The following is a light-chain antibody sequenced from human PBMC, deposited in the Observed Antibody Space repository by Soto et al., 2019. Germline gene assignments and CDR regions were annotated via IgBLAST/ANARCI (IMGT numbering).Light chain of an antibody. J-gene: IGKJ1*01. Sequence: EVVLTQSPGTLSLSPGERATLSCRASQSISQSLAWYHQRPSQSPGLLIYDASRRAMGIPDRFTCSGFVTDFTRTISRLAPEDLAVDYCQQYGGSPRTFGQGTKVDIK. V-gene: IGKV3-20*01. CDR1: QSISQS. CDR3: QQYGGSPRT. CDR2: DAS.